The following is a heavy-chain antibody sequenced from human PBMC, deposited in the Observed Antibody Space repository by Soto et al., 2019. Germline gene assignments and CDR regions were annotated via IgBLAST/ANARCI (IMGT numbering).Heavy chain of an antibody. CDR1: GGTFSSYA. Sequence: QVQLVQSGAEVKKPGSSVKVSCKASGGTFSSYAISWVRQAPGQGLEWMGGIIPIFGTANYAQKFQGRVTITADEXXSXAXXELSSLRSEDTAVYYCARDSGIAAAGPSTYYGMDVWGQGTTVTVSS. CDR2: IIPIFGTA. CDR3: ARDSGIAAAGPSTYYGMDV. D-gene: IGHD6-13*01. J-gene: IGHJ6*02. V-gene: IGHV1-69*12.